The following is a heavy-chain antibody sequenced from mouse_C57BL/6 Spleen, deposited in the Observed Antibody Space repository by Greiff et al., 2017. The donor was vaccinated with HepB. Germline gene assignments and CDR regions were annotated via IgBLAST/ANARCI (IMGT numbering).Heavy chain of an antibody. CDR1: GYTFTGSW. V-gene: IGHV1-9*01. D-gene: IGHD1-1*01. CDR2: ILPGSGST. J-gene: IGHJ2*01. CDR3: ASDSSPDYFDY. Sequence: VHLVESGAELMKPGASVKLSCKATGYTFTGSWIEGVKQRPGHGLEWIGEILPGSGSTNYNEKFKGKATFTADTSSNTAYMQLSSLTTEDSAIYYCASDSSPDYFDYWGQGTTLTVSS.